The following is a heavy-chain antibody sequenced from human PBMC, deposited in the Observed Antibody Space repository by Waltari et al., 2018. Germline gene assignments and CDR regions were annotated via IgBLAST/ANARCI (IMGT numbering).Heavy chain of an antibody. D-gene: IGHD3-22*01. Sequence: EVQLVESGGGLVQPGGSLRLSCAASGFTFSIYAMSWVLQAPGKGLEWVSAISGSGGSTYYADSVKGRFTISRDNSKNTLYLQMNSLRAEDTAVYYCAKDTYYYDSSGYYYNYWGQGTLVTVSS. V-gene: IGHV3-23*04. CDR3: AKDTYYYDSSGYYYNY. CDR2: ISGSGGST. CDR1: GFTFSIYA. J-gene: IGHJ4*02.